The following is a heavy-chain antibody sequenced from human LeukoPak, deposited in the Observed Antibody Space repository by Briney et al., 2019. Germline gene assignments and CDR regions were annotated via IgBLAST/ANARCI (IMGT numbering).Heavy chain of an antibody. J-gene: IGHJ4*02. CDR2: IYYSGST. V-gene: IGHV4-59*01. CDR1: GVSISSYY. Sequence: PSETLSLTCTVSGVSISSYYWSWIRQPPGKGLEWIGYIYYSGSTNYNPSLKSRVTISVDTSKNQFSLKLSSATAADTAVYYCARIMGHFDFWGPGTLVTVSS. D-gene: IGHD1-26*01. CDR3: ARIMGHFDF.